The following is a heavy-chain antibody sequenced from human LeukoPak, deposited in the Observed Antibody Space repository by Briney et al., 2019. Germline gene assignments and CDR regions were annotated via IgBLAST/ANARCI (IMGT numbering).Heavy chain of an antibody. CDR1: GYSISSGYY. V-gene: IGHV4-38-2*02. Sequence: SETLSLTCTVSGYSISSGYYWGWIRQPPGKGLEWIGNIYHSGSTYYNPSLKSRVTISVDTSKNQFSLKLSSVTAADTAVYYCARAWFGELPDAFDIWGQGTMVTVSS. CDR2: IYHSGST. D-gene: IGHD3-10*01. CDR3: ARAWFGELPDAFDI. J-gene: IGHJ3*02.